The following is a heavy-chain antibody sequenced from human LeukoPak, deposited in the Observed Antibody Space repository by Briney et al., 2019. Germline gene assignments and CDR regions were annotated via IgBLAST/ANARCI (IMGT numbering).Heavy chain of an antibody. CDR3: AKVVEQWLVPGY. CDR1: GFTFSSYG. D-gene: IGHD6-19*01. J-gene: IGHJ4*02. V-gene: IGHV3-30*02. CDR2: IRYDGSNK. Sequence: GGSLRLSCAASGFTFSSYGMHWVRQAPGKGLEWVAFIRYDGSNKYYADSVKGRFTISRDNSKNTLYLQMNSLRAEDTAVYYCAKVVEQWLVPGYWGQGTLVTVSS.